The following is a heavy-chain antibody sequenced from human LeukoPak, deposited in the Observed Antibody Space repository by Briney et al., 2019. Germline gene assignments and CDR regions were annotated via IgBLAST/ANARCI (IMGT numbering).Heavy chain of an antibody. J-gene: IGHJ4*02. V-gene: IGHV4-31*03. Sequence: SQTLSLTCTVSGGSISSGGYYWRWIRQHPGKGLEWIGYIYYTGSTYYNPSLKSRVTISIDTSKNQLSLKLSSVTAADTAVYYCARAGIELGRYYFDYWGQGTLVTVSS. D-gene: IGHD1-26*01. CDR1: GGSISSGGYY. CDR3: ARAGIELGRYYFDY. CDR2: IYYTGST.